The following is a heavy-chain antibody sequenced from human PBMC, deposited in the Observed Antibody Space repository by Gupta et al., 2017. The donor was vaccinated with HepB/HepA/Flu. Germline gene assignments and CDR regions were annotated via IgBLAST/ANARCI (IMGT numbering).Heavy chain of an antibody. CDR3: TTDSWELQLGSDH. CDR2: IKRMSDGGAA. J-gene: IGHJ4*02. Sequence: EVQLVESGGGLVKPGGSLRLSCVVSGFPLRNAWMSWVRQAPGKALEGVGLIKRMSDGGAAEYAAPVRGRFTISRDDSKNSLYLQMNNLKTEDTGLYYCTTDSWELQLGSDHWGQGTLVTVSA. D-gene: IGHD1-26*01. V-gene: IGHV3-15*01. CDR1: GFPLRNAW.